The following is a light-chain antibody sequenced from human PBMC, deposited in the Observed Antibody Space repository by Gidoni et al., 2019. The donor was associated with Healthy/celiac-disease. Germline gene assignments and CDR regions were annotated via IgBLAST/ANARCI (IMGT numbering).Light chain of an antibody. CDR2: DAS. Sequence: IVLTQSPATLSLSPGERATLSCRASQSVSSYLAWYQQKPGQAPRLLIYDASNRATGIPARCSGSGSGTDFTITISSLEHEDVAVYYCQQRSNWITFGQGTRLEIK. V-gene: IGKV3-11*01. J-gene: IGKJ5*01. CDR3: QQRSNWIT. CDR1: QSVSSY.